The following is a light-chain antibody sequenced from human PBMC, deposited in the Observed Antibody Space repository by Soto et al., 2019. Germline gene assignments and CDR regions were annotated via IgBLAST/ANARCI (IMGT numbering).Light chain of an antibody. CDR1: QGISSC. V-gene: IGKV1-12*01. J-gene: IGKJ2*01. CDR2: AAS. CDR3: QQGNSFPPYT. Sequence: DIQMTQSPSSVSASVGDRVTITCRASQGISSCLAWYQQKPGKAPKLLIYAASSLQSGVPSRFSGSGSGTDFTLTISSLQHQDFATYYCQQGNSFPPYTFGQGTKLEIK.